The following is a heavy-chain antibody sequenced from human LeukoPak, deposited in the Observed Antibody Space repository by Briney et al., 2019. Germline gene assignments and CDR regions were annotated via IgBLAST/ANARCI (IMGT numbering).Heavy chain of an antibody. CDR1: GGSISSYY. CDR2: IYYSGST. Sequence: SETLSLTCTVSGGSISSYYWSWIRQPPGKGLEWIGYIYYSGSTNYNPSLKRRVTISVDTSKNQFSLKLSSVTAADTAVYYCARETEGVFDIWGQGTMVTVSS. J-gene: IGHJ3*02. V-gene: IGHV4-59*01. D-gene: IGHD1-14*01. CDR3: ARETEGVFDI.